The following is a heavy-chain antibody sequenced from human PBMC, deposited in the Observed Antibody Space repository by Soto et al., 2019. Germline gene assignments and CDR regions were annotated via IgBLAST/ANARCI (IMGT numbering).Heavy chain of an antibody. J-gene: IGHJ3*02. D-gene: IGHD6-13*01. V-gene: IGHV1-18*01. CDR3: ARDRPRIAAAGTVAAFDI. CDR2: ISAYNGNT. CDR1: GYTFTSYG. Sequence: ASVKVSCKASGYTFTSYGISWVRQAPGQGLEWMGWISAYNGNTNYAQKLQGRVTMTTDTSTSTAYMELRSLRSDDTAVYYCARDRPRIAAAGTVAAFDIPGQGTMVTVSS.